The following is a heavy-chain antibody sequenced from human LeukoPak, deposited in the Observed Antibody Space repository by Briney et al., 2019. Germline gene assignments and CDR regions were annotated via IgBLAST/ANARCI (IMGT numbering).Heavy chain of an antibody. CDR1: GGSISSSSYY. CDR2: IYYGGST. V-gene: IGHV4-39*07. Sequence: SETLSLTCTVSGGSISSSSYYWGWIRQPPGKGLEWIGSIYYGGSTYYNPSLKSRVTISVDTSKNQFSLKLSSVTAADTAVYYCARESYYGSPFDPWGQGTLVTVSS. J-gene: IGHJ5*02. CDR3: ARESYYGSPFDP. D-gene: IGHD3-10*01.